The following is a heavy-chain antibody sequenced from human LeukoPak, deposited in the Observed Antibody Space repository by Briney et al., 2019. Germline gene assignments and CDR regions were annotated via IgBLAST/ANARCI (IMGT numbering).Heavy chain of an antibody. CDR3: ARGDYSNFGHFDY. V-gene: IGHV5-51*01. J-gene: IGHJ4*02. CDR1: GYVFTSYW. CDR2: IYPGDSDT. Sequence: GASLKLSCQGSGYVFTSYWILWVRELPAKGLERGGIIYPGDSDTRYSPSFQGQVTISADKSISTAYLQWSSLKASDTAMYYCARGDYSNFGHFDYWGQGTLVTVSS. D-gene: IGHD4-11*01.